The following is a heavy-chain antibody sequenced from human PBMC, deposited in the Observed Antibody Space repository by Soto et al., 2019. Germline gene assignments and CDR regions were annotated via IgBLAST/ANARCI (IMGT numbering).Heavy chain of an antibody. Sequence: GASVKVSCTASGGTFRNYPINWVRQAPGQGLEWMGSIFPLTDIPDYAQNFQARLTISADKSTSTAYMELSSLTSDDTAMYFCARGPLVVLNYFESWGQGTLVTVS. V-gene: IGHV1-69*04. J-gene: IGHJ4*02. CDR1: GGTFRNYP. CDR2: IFPLTDIP. CDR3: ARGPLVVLNYFES.